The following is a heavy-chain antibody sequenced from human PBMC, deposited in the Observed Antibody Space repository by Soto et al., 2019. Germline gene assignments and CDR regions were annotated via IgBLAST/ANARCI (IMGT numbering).Heavy chain of an antibody. CDR3: ARRSLVVTNAFDI. D-gene: IGHD3-22*01. V-gene: IGHV1-18*01. CDR2: ISAYNGNT. Sequence: GASVKVSCKASGYTFTSYGISWVRQAPGQGLEWIGWISAYNGNTNYAQKLQGRVTMTTDTTTSTAYMELRSLRSDDTAVYYCARRSLVVTNAFDIWGQGTMVTVSS. CDR1: GYTFTSYG. J-gene: IGHJ3*02.